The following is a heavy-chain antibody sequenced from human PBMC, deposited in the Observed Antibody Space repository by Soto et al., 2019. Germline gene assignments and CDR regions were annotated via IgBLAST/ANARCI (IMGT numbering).Heavy chain of an antibody. V-gene: IGHV4-39*01. J-gene: IGHJ4*02. CDR3: ARRRWFGELYPNYFDY. Sequence: ETLSLTCTVSGGSSSSSSYYWGWILQPPGKGLEWIGSIYYSGSTYYNPSLKSRVTISVDTSKNQFSLKLSSVTAADTAVYYCARRRWFGELYPNYFDYWGQGTLVTVSS. CDR1: GGSSSSSSYY. CDR2: IYYSGST. D-gene: IGHD3-10*01.